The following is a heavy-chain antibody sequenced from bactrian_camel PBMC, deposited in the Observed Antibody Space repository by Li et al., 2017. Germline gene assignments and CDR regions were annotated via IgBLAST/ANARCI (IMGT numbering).Heavy chain of an antibody. CDR3: AAEYAPIGCRVGRTPQPDDYNI. Sequence: HVQLVESGGGSVRAGGSLRLSCAASGFTFSNNWMHWVRQAPVKGLEWVSSIYTGDGTANFADSVKGRFTISRDNAKNTVFLQMIALKPEDTAMYYCAAEYAPIGCRVGRTPQPDDYNIWGQGTQVNVS. J-gene: IGHJ4*01. CDR1: GFTFSNNW. D-gene: IGHD5*01. CDR2: IYTGDGTA. V-gene: IGHV3S6*01.